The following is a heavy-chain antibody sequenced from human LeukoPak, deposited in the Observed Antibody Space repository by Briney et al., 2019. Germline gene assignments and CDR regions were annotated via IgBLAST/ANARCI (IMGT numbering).Heavy chain of an antibody. D-gene: IGHD6-13*01. V-gene: IGHV3-23*01. Sequence: GGSLRLSCAASGFTFRSSDMTWLRQAPGKGLEWVSTISDSGGSTFYADSVKGRFTISRDNSKNTLYLQMNDLRAEDTAVYYCAALGGSSWSNWFDPWGQGTLVTVSS. CDR3: AALGGSSWSNWFDP. CDR1: GFTFRSSD. CDR2: ISDSGGST. J-gene: IGHJ5*02.